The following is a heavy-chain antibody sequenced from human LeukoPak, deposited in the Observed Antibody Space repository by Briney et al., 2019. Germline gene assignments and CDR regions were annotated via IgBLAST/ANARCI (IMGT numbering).Heavy chain of an antibody. D-gene: IGHD3-16*02. Sequence: SETQSLTCSVSGGSISSSYWNWIRQPPGKGLEWIGYFSTSGSTNYNPSLQSRVTISVDTSKNLFSLRLSSVTAADTAVYYCARHGRAVWGSHPTKAFDLWGPGTMVTVSS. CDR1: GGSISSSY. CDR2: FSTSGST. CDR3: ARHGRAVWGSHPTKAFDL. J-gene: IGHJ3*01. V-gene: IGHV4-4*08.